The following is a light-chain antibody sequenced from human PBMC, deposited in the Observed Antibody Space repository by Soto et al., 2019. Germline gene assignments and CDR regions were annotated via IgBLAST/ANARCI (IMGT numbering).Light chain of an antibody. CDR2: NVN. J-gene: IGLJ3*02. CDR3: SSYSNTTTVV. Sequence: QSALTQVASVSWSPGQSITISCTGTSSNVGGRDFVSWYQQHPGKAPKLIVYNVNYRHSGVSDRFSGSKSGNTASLTISGLQADDEANYYCSSYSNTTTVVFGGGTKLTVL. CDR1: SSNVGGRDF. V-gene: IGLV2-14*03.